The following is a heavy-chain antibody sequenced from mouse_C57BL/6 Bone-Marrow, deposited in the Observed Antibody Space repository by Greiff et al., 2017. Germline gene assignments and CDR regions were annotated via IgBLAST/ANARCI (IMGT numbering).Heavy chain of an antibody. CDR2: IWSGGST. CDR1: GFSLTSYG. CDR3: ALTGTYYFDY. D-gene: IGHD4-1*01. V-gene: IGHV2-2*01. J-gene: IGHJ2*01. Sequence: VQLQQSGPGLVQPSPSLSITCTVSGFSLTSYGVHWVRQSPGKGLEWLGVIWSGGSTAYNAAFITRLSISKDNSKSQVFFKMNSLQADDTAIYYCALTGTYYFDYWGQGTTLTVSS.